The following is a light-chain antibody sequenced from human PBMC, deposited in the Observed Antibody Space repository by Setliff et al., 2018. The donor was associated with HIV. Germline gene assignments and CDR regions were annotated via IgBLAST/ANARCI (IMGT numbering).Light chain of an antibody. CDR1: SGDVGGYTY. V-gene: IGLV2-14*03. J-gene: IGLJ1*01. CDR2: DVS. CDR3: SSYTTSDTLV. Sequence: QSVLTQPASVSGSPGQSITISCTGTSGDVGGYTYVSWYQQHPGKAPKLMIYDVSNRPSGVSDRFSGSKSGNTASLTISGLQAEDEADYYCSSYTTSDTLVFGTGTKVTV.